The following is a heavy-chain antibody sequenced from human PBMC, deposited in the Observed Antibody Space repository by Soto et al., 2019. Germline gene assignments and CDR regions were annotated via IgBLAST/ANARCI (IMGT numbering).Heavy chain of an antibody. Sequence: SETLSLTCTVSGGSISSGDYYWSWIRQPPGKGLEGIGYIYFSGSTYYNPSLKSRVTIAVDSSKNQFSLKLSSVTAADTAVYYCATDIPPNYWGQGTLVTVSP. D-gene: IGHD3-9*01. CDR2: IYFSGST. V-gene: IGHV4-30-4*02. J-gene: IGHJ4*02. CDR3: ATDIPPNY. CDR1: GGSISSGDYY.